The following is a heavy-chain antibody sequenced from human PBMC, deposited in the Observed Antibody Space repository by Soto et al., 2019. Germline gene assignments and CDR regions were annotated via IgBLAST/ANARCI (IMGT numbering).Heavy chain of an antibody. CDR1: GGTLSTSS. J-gene: IGHJ3*02. Sequence: QVLLVQAGAEMKKPGSSVKVSCKASGGTLSTSSINWVRQAPGQRPEWMGNILPIFGTADYAQKFQGRVTRSTDKYTSTAYMELRSLVSEDTAVYYCARVHEYGGNSDAFDIWCQGTVVTVSS. CDR3: ARVHEYGGNSDAFDI. CDR2: ILPIFGTA. D-gene: IGHD4-17*01. V-gene: IGHV1-69*05.